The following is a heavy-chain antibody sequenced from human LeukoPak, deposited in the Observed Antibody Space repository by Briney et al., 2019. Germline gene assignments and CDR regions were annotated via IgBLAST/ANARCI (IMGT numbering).Heavy chain of an antibody. V-gene: IGHV1-69*05. D-gene: IGHD3-10*01. CDR1: GGTFSSYA. J-gene: IGHJ3*02. CDR3: ARAWFGEGNAFDI. CDR2: IIPIFGTA. Sequence: SVKVSCKASGGTFSSYAISWVRHVPGHGREWVGGIIPIFGTANHAQKFQGRVTITTDESTSTAYMELSSLRPEATAVYYCARAWFGEGNAFDIWGQGTMVTVSS.